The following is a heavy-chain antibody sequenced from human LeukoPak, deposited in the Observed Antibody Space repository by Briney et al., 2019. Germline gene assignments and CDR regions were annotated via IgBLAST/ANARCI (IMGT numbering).Heavy chain of an antibody. J-gene: IGHJ4*02. Sequence: GGSLRLSCAASGFTVSSSYMSWVRQAPGKGLEWVSVIYSGGSTYYADSVKGRFTISRDNSKNTLYLQMNSLRAEDTAVYYCARVLRRTFFDYWGQGTLVTVSS. CDR2: IYSGGST. CDR1: GFTVSSSY. D-gene: IGHD2-15*01. CDR3: ARVLRRTFFDY. V-gene: IGHV3-53*01.